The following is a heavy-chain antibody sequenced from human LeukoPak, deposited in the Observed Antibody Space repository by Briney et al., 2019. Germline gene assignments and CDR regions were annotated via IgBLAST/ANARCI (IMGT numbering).Heavy chain of an antibody. CDR1: GYGFTSYW. CDR3: ARHPPGCGGDRYPDVDFDY. V-gene: IGHV5-51*01. Sequence: GESLQISCKGSGYGFTSYWIGWVRQLPGKGLEWMGIIYPGDSDTRYSPSFQGQVPISADKSISTASLQWSSLTASDTAMYYCARHPPGCGGDRYPDVDFDYWGQGTLVTVSS. CDR2: IYPGDSDT. D-gene: IGHD2-21*02. J-gene: IGHJ4*02.